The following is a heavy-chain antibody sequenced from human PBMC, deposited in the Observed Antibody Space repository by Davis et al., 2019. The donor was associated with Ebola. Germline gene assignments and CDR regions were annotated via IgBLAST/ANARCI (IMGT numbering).Heavy chain of an antibody. CDR3: TSRYSSTNDY. J-gene: IGHJ4*02. D-gene: IGHD6-13*01. V-gene: IGHV3-73*01. CDR2: IRSKANSYAT. CDR1: GLTFSGSA. Sequence: GESLKISCAASGLTFSGSAMHWVRQASGKGLEWVGRIRSKANSYATAYAASVKGRFTISRDDSKNTAYLQMNSLKTEDTAVYYCTSRYSSTNDYWGQGTLVTVSS.